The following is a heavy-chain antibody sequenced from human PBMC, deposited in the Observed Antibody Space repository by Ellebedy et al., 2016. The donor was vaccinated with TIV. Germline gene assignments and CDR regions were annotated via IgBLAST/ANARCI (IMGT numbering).Heavy chain of an antibody. J-gene: IGHJ4*02. CDR3: AAGLRFLEWSGLTEY. CDR2: INPIFGTA. CDR1: GGTFSSYA. D-gene: IGHD3-3*01. V-gene: IGHV1-69*06. Sequence: AASVKVSCKASGGTFSSYAISWLRQAPGQGLEWMGGINPIFGTANYAQKFQGRVTMTEDTSTDTAYMELSSLRSEDTAVYFCAAGLRFLEWSGLTEYWGQGTLVTVSS.